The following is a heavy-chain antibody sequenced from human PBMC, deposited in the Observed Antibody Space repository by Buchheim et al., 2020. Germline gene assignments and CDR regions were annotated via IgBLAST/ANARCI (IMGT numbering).Heavy chain of an antibody. V-gene: IGHV3-48*03. D-gene: IGHD3-22*01. CDR3: ARDRPYYYDSSGYYTYFDY. J-gene: IGHJ4*02. CDR2: ISSSGSTI. Sequence: EVQLVESGGGLVQPGGSLRLSCAASGFTFSSYEMNWVRQAPGKGLEWVSYISSSGSTIYYADSVKGRFTISRDNAKNYRYLQMNSLRAEDTAVYYCARDRPYYYDSSGYYTYFDYWGQGTL. CDR1: GFTFSSYE.